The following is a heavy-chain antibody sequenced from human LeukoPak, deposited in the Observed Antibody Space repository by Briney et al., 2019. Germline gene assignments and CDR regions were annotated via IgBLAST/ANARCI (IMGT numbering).Heavy chain of an antibody. Sequence: SVTVSCKASGDSINTYTINWVRQAPGQGLEWMGGINPISGTANYAQKFQGKVTITADESTSTAYMELSSLRSEDTAVYYCARDKFLEWSSGFYGMDVWGQGTTVMVSS. CDR2: INPISGTA. V-gene: IGHV1-69*01. CDR1: GDSINTYT. CDR3: ARDKFLEWSSGFYGMDV. D-gene: IGHD3-3*01. J-gene: IGHJ6*02.